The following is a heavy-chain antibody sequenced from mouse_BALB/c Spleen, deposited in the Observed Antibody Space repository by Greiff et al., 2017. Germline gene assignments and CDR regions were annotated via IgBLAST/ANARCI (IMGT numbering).Heavy chain of an antibody. CDR2: IYPGNSDT. D-gene: IGHD2-4*01. CDR1: GYTFTSYW. V-gene: IGHV1-5*01. CDR3: TRDYDWFAY. J-gene: IGHJ3*01. Sequence: EVQLQQSGTVLARPGASVKMSCKASGYTFTSYWMHWVKQRPGQGLEWIGAIYPGNSDTSYNQKFKGKAKLTAVTSTSTAYMELSSLTNEDSAVCYFTRDYDWFAYWGQGTLVTVSA.